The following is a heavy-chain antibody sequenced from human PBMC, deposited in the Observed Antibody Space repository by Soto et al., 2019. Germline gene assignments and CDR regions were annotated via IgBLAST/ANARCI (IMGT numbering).Heavy chain of an antibody. Sequence: ASVKVSCKASGYTFTSYFMHWVRQAPGQGPEWMGIINPSGGSTSYAQKFQGRVTLTSDTSTTTVYMELSSLRSDDTAVYYCARGQFYDVLTDYYTGKRPGENWFDPWGQGTLVTVSS. J-gene: IGHJ5*02. CDR2: INPSGGST. CDR1: GYTFTSYF. V-gene: IGHV1-46*01. CDR3: ARGQFYDVLTDYYTGKRPGENWFDP. D-gene: IGHD3-9*01.